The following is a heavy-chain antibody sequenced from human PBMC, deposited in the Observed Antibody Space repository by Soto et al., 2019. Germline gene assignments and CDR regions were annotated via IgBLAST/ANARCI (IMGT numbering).Heavy chain of an antibody. CDR2: SSSSSSPI. Sequence: EVQLVESWGDLVQPGGSMRLSCAASGFTFSSYSMNWVRRAPGQGLEGVTYSSSSSSPIYYADSVKGRFTISRDNDKNSLYLEMNSLRVEDTAVFFCEVARTRRNWVFDIWGRGTLVTFSS. CDR1: GFTFSSYS. CDR3: EVARTRRNWVFDI. D-gene: IGHD5-12*01. J-gene: IGHJ2*01. V-gene: IGHV3-48*01.